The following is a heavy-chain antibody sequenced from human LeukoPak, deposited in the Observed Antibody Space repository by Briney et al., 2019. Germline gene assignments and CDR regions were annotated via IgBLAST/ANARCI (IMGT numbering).Heavy chain of an antibody. CDR1: GFTFSRSA. Sequence: GSLRLSSAASGFTFSRSAMTWVRQGPGTGLEFVASIIYSGGATYYADSVKGRFTISRDNSKNTLYLQMNSLRAEDTALYYCAKDGLYYDGSEHVYYFDSWGQGTLVTVSS. CDR2: IIYSGGAT. CDR3: AKDGLYYDGSEHVYYFDS. J-gene: IGHJ4*02. D-gene: IGHD3-22*01. V-gene: IGHV3-23*01.